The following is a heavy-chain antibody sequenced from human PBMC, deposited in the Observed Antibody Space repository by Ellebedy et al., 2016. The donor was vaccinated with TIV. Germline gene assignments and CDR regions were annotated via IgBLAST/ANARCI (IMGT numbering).Heavy chain of an antibody. CDR2: ISSSGTTK. CDR3: AAAHYYFYGKDV. D-gene: IGHD2-15*01. CDR1: GFPFSSFE. J-gene: IGHJ6*02. V-gene: IGHV3-48*03. Sequence: PGGSLRLSCAASGFPFSSFEFNWVLQSPGKGLEWFSSISSSGTTKYYADSVKGRFTISRDNAKNSLYLQMNSLRAEDTAVYYCAAAHYYFYGKDVWGQGTRVTVSS.